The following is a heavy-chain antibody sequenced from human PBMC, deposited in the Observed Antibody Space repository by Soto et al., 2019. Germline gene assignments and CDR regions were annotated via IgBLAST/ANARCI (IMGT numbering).Heavy chain of an antibody. CDR3: AREATMIVVVIPGGAFDI. CDR1: GGTFSSYA. J-gene: IGHJ3*02. D-gene: IGHD3-22*01. CDR2: IIPIFGTA. Sequence: GASVKVSCKASGGTFSSYAISWVRQAPGQGLEWMGGIIPIFGTANYAQKFQGRVTITADKSTSTAYMELSSLRSEDTAVYYRAREATMIVVVIPGGAFDIWGQGTTVTVSS. V-gene: IGHV1-69*06.